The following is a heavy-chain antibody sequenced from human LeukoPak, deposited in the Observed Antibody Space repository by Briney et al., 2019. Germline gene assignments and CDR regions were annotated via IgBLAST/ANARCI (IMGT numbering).Heavy chain of an antibody. V-gene: IGHV3-11*04. Sequence: GGSLRLXCAASGFTFSEYYMTWIRQAPGKGLEWLSYISPGGSTIYYADSMKGRLTISRDNAKKSLDLQMNSLRAEDTAVYYCARDPESSSMSWAFDYWGQGTLVTVSS. CDR1: GFTFSEYY. D-gene: IGHD6-6*01. CDR3: ARDPESSSMSWAFDY. CDR2: ISPGGSTI. J-gene: IGHJ4*02.